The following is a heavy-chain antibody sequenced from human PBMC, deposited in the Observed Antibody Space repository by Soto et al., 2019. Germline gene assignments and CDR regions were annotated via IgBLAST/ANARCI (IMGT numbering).Heavy chain of an antibody. CDR2: ISWNSGSI. D-gene: IGHD6-19*01. V-gene: IGHV3-9*01. Sequence: GGSLRLSCAASGFTFGDYAMQRVRQAPGKGLEWVSAISWNSGSIDYADSVKGRFTISRDNAKNSLYLQMNSLRAEDTALYYCAKSHTTSGWYVTTDYWGHGTRVTNSS. CDR3: AKSHTTSGWYVTTDY. J-gene: IGHJ4*01. CDR1: GFTFGDYA.